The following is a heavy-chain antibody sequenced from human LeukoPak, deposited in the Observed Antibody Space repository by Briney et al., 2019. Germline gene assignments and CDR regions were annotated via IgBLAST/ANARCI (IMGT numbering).Heavy chain of an antibody. Sequence: GGSLTLSCAASGFTFSSYSMNWVRQAPGKGMEWDSSISSSISYIYYADSGKGRFTISRAKAKHPLYLQMNSLRAEHTAVYYCARRKGSGHNDYWGQGTLVTVSS. J-gene: IGHJ4*02. CDR1: GFTFSSYS. CDR3: ARRKGSGHNDY. CDR2: ISSSISYI. D-gene: IGHD5-12*01. V-gene: IGHV3-21*01.